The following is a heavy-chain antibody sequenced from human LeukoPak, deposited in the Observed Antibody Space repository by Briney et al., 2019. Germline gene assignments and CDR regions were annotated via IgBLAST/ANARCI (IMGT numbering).Heavy chain of an antibody. Sequence: GSSVKASCKASGGTFSSYAISWVRQAPGQGLEWMGGIIPIFGTANYAQKFQGRVTITADESTSTAYMELSSLRSEDTAVYYCATNPPESGKGGHNWFDPWGQGTLVTVSS. V-gene: IGHV1-69*01. J-gene: IGHJ5*02. CDR1: GGTFSSYA. CDR3: ATNPPESGKGGHNWFDP. CDR2: IIPIFGTA. D-gene: IGHD3-3*01.